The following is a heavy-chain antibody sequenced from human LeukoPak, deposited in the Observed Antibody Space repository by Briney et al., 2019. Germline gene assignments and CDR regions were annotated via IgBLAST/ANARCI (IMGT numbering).Heavy chain of an antibody. CDR1: GFTFDDYG. CDR3: ARAVAGNGGYYYYYMDV. CDR2: INWNGGTT. V-gene: IGHV3-20*01. J-gene: IGHJ6*03. Sequence: GGSLRLSCAASGFTFDDYGMSWVRQAPGKGLEWVSGINWNGGTTGYADSVKGRFIISRDNAKSSLYLQMNSLRAEDTALYHCARAVAGNGGYYYYYMDVWGKGTTVTVSS. D-gene: IGHD6-19*01.